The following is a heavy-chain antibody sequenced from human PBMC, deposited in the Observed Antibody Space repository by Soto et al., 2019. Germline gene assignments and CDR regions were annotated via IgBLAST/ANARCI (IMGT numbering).Heavy chain of an antibody. J-gene: IGHJ6*02. CDR3: ARVGEKAGDPDLDYFYHAMDV. CDR2: ISPSDDRT. Sequence: ASVKVSCKASAYNFIRHLIHWARQAPGQGLEWLGTISPSDDRTTYAQKFQGRVTMTRDTSTSEVFMELSSLRPGDTAVYYCARVGEKAGDPDLDYFYHAMDVWGQGTTVTVSS. D-gene: IGHD4-17*01. V-gene: IGHV1-46*01. CDR1: AYNFIRHL.